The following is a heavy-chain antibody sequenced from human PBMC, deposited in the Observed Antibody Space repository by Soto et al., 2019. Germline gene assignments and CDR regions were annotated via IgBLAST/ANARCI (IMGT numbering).Heavy chain of an antibody. V-gene: IGHV1-69*02. D-gene: IGHD5-12*01. J-gene: IGHJ6*02. CDR3: AGDSGYDPSVSV. CDR2: IIPILGIA. CDR1: GGTFSSYT. Sequence: QVQLVQSGAEVKKPGSSVKVSCKASGGTFSSYTISWVRQAPGQGLEWMGRIIPILGIANYAQKFQGRVTITEDKSTSPAYMERSSLRSEDTAVYYCAGDSGYDPSVSVWGQGTTVTVSS.